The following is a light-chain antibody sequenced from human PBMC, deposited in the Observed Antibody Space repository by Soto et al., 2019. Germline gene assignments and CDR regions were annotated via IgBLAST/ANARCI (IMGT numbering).Light chain of an antibody. J-gene: IGKJ1*01. Sequence: PGERATLSCRASQSLRSGDLACYQQIPGQAPGLLIYGASSRATGIPDGFSGSGSGTDFSLTVSRLAPEDFAVYYCHQYATSPRTFGQGTKVDIK. V-gene: IGKV3-20*01. CDR2: GAS. CDR1: QSLRSGD. CDR3: HQYATSPRT.